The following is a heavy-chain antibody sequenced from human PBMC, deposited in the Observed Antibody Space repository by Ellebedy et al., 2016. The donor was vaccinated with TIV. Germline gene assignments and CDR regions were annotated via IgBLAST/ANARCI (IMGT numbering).Heavy chain of an antibody. D-gene: IGHD3-16*01. J-gene: IGHJ2*01. CDR1: GFIFSNYD. Sequence: GESLKISCDASGFIFSNYDMHWVRQVAGKGLEWVSGFGIGGDAYYRASVRGRFTISREDAKSSLFLQMNSLPVGDTAVYYCAGGARGGENWHFDLWGRGTLVAVSS. CDR3: AGGARGGENWHFDL. CDR2: FGIGGDA. V-gene: IGHV3-13*01.